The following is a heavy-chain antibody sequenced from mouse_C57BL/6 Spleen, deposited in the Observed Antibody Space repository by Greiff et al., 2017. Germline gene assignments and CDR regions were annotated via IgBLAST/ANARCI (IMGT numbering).Heavy chain of an antibody. CDR2: ISSSSSTI. CDR3: ARMANTREFAY. J-gene: IGHJ3*01. Sequence: EVHLVESGGGLVKPGGSLKLSCAASGFTFSDYGMHWVRQAPEKGLEWVAYISSSSSTIYYADTVKGPFTFSSDNTKNTLFLQMTSLRSEDTAMYYCARMANTREFAYGGQGTLVTVSA. D-gene: IGHD5-2*01. CDR1: GFTFSDYG. V-gene: IGHV5-17*01.